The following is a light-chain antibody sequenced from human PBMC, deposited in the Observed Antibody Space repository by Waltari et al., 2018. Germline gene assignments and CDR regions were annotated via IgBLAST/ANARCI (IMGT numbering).Light chain of an antibody. J-gene: IGKJ4*01. Sequence: DIVMTQSPDSLAVSLGEGATINCNSSQNILHTSNNLNYLAWYQQKPGQPPKLLIYWASIRQFGVPARFSGGGSGTDFTLTIASLQAEDVAIYYCQQYYSAVTFGGGTKVEIK. V-gene: IGKV4-1*01. CDR1: QNILHTSNNLNY. CDR3: QQYYSAVT. CDR2: WAS.